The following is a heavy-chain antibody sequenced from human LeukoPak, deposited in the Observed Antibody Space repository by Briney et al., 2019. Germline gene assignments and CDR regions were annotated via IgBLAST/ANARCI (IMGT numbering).Heavy chain of an antibody. Sequence: YPGGSLRLSCAASGFTFSNYGTNRVRQVRQAPGKRLEWLSYISSSDNTIYYADSVKGRFTISRDNAKNSLYLHMNGLRDEDTAVYYCARAMRSGYDYWGQGTLVTVSS. V-gene: IGHV3-48*02. J-gene: IGHJ4*02. D-gene: IGHD5-12*01. CDR3: ARAMRSGYDY. CDR1: GFTFSNYG. CDR2: ISSSDNTI.